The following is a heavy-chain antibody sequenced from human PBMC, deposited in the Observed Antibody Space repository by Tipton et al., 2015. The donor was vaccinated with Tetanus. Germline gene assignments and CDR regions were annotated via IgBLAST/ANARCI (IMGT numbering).Heavy chain of an antibody. Sequence: SLRLSCAASGFTITNYAMSWVRQAPGKGMEWVAGVVGNGDTYYADSVKGRFTISRDNSKRTLSLQLNSLRAEDTAVYFCAKEITNIGKPLFDHWGRGSLVSVSS. V-gene: IGHV3-23*01. J-gene: IGHJ2*01. CDR2: VVGNGDT. CDR3: AKEITNIGKPLFDH. CDR1: GFTITNYA. D-gene: IGHD1-14*01.